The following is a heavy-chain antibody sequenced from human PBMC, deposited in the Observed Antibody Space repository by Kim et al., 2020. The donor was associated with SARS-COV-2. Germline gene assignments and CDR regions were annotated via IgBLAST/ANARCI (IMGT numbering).Heavy chain of an antibody. Sequence: GGSLRLSCAASGFNFNNFAMHWVRQAPGKGLEWVALISCDGCDTYYADSLKGRFTISRDSSQNTLYLQMDSLRPEDTAVYFCAKDNSFFMITFGGDSGGMDVWGQGTTVTVSS. J-gene: IGHJ6*02. V-gene: IGHV3-30*18. CDR2: ISCDGCDT. CDR3: AKDNSFFMITFGGDSGGMDV. CDR1: GFNFNNFA. D-gene: IGHD3-16*01.